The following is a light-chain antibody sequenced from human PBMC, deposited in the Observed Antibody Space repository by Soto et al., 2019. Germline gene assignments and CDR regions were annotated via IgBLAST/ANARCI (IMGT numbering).Light chain of an antibody. V-gene: IGLV2-23*01. CDR3: CSYAMV. Sequence: QSALTQPASVSGSPGQSITISCTGTNSDVGTHNLVSWYQQHPGKAPKLIIYEGTKRPSGVSNRFSGSKSGNTASLTISGLQAEDEADYHCCSYAMVFGNGTKVTV. CDR1: NSDVGTHNL. J-gene: IGLJ1*01. CDR2: EGT.